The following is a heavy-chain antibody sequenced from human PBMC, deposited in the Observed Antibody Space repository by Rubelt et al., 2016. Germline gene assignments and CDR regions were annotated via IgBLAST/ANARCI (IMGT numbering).Heavy chain of an antibody. J-gene: IGHJ4*02. D-gene: IGHD6-19*01. CDR2: T. CDR3: ARDSSGWLFDY. V-gene: IGHV4-59*01. Sequence: TNYNPSLKSRVTISVDTSKNQFSLKLSSVTAADTAVYYCARDSSGWLFDYWGQGTLVTVSS.